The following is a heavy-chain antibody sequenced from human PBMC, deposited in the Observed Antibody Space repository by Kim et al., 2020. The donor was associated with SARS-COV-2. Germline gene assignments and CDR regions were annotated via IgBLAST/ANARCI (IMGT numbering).Heavy chain of an antibody. CDR3: ARLPTIFGVAPSIGFDY. V-gene: IGHV3-66*04. J-gene: IGHJ4*02. D-gene: IGHD3-3*01. Sequence: VKGRFTITRDNSKNTLYLQMNSLRAEDTAVYYCARLPTIFGVAPSIGFDYWGQGTLVTVSS.